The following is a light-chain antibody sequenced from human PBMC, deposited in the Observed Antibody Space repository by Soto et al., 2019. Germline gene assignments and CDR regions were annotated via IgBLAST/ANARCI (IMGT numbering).Light chain of an antibody. V-gene: IGKV3-11*01. CDR1: QRVNNS. J-gene: IGKJ2*01. Sequence: EIVLTQSPATLSLSPGVRATLSCRSSQRVNNSLAWSPQKTGQAPRLLIFHASNRATGIPARFSGSGSGTDFTITMSSLEPAEFSGYYCQQRSNWPPEYTVGEGTKLEIK. CDR3: QQRSNWPPEYT. CDR2: HAS.